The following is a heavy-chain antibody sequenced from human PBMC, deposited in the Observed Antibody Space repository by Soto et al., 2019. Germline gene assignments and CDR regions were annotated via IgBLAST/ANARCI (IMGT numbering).Heavy chain of an antibody. J-gene: IGHJ6*02. V-gene: IGHV4-59*01. CDR2: MYNTGST. CDR1: GGSISSYY. D-gene: IGHD2-21*02. CDR3: ARDLWGYCGADCYPLDV. Sequence: SETLSLTCTVSGGSISSYYLSWIRQPPGKGLEWIGYMYNTGSTIYNPSLKSRVTLSVDTSKNQFSLKLNSVTAADTAVYYCARDLWGYCGADCYPLDVWGQGTTVTVS.